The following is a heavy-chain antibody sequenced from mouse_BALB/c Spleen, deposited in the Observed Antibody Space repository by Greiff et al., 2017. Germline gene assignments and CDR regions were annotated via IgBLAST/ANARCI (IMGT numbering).Heavy chain of an antibody. Sequence: VQLQESGPGLVAPSQSLSITCTVSGFSLTSYGVHWVRQPPGKGLEWLGVIWAGGSTNYNSALMSRLSISKDNSKSQVFLKMNSLQTDDTAMYYCARAKVAYAMDYWGQGTSVTVSS. CDR1: GFSLTSYG. J-gene: IGHJ4*01. CDR2: IWAGGST. V-gene: IGHV2-9*02. CDR3: ARAKVAYAMDY. D-gene: IGHD1-1*02.